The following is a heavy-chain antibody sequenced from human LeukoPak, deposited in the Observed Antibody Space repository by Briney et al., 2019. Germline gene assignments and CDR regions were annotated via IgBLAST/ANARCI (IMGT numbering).Heavy chain of an antibody. D-gene: IGHD6-6*01. Sequence: GASVKVPCKASGYTFTGYYMHWVRQAPGQGLEWMGWINPNSGGTNFAQKFQGRVTMTRDTSISTAYMELSSLRYDDTAVYYCARARPPGYYYYGMDVWGQGTTVTVSS. CDR1: GYTFTGYY. J-gene: IGHJ6*02. V-gene: IGHV1-2*02. CDR2: INPNSGGT. CDR3: ARARPPGYYYYGMDV.